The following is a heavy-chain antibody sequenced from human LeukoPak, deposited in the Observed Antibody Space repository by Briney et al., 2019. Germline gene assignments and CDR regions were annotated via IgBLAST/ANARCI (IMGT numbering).Heavy chain of an antibody. J-gene: IGHJ6*02. CDR3: ARVVTEYYYYGMDV. CDR1: GGSISSSSYY. CDR2: IYYSGST. V-gene: IGHV4-39*07. Sequence: YPSETLSLTCTVSGGSISSSSYYWGWIRQPPGKGLEWIGSIYYSGSTYYNPSLKSRVTISVDTSKNQFSLKLSSVTAADTAVYYCARVVTEYYYYGMDVWGQGTTVTVFS. D-gene: IGHD4-23*01.